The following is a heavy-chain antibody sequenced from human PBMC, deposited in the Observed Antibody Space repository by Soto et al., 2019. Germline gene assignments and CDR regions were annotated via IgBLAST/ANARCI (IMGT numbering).Heavy chain of an antibody. Sequence: ASVKVSCKASGYTFTNNVINLVRQAPGQGLEWMGWMNPNSGNTGYAQKFQGRVTMTRNTSIRTAYIDLSSLSSDDTAVYYCARVMSGGHYYDCGQGTLVPVS. V-gene: IGHV1-8*01. CDR2: MNPNSGNT. D-gene: IGHD2-21*02. J-gene: IGHJ4*02. CDR3: ARVMSGGHYYD. CDR1: GYTFTNNV.